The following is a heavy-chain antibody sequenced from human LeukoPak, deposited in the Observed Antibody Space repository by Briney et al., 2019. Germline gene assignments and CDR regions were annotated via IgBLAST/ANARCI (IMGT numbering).Heavy chain of an antibody. CDR2: MNPNSGNT. Sequence: ASVKVSCKASGYTFTSYDINWVRQATGQGREWMGWMNPNSGNTGYAQKFQGRVTITRNTSISTAYMELSSLRSEDTAVYYCARAPRITIFGVVTPYYYYYYMDVWGKGTTVTVSS. CDR3: ARAPRITIFGVVTPYYYYYYMDV. J-gene: IGHJ6*03. V-gene: IGHV1-8*03. CDR1: GYTFTSYD. D-gene: IGHD3-3*01.